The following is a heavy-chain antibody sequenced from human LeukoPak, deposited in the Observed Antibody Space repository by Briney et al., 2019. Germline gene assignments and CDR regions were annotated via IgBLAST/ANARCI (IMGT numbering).Heavy chain of an antibody. V-gene: IGHV4-59*01. D-gene: IGHD1-26*01. CDR2: IYYSGST. Sequence: SETLSLTCTVSGGSISSYYWSWIRQPPGKGLEWIGYIYYSGSTNYNPSLKSRVTISVDTSKNQFSLKLSSVTAADTAVYYCARDGGIGGSDILDYWGQGTLVTVSS. CDR3: ARDGGIGGSDILDY. J-gene: IGHJ4*02. CDR1: GGSISSYY.